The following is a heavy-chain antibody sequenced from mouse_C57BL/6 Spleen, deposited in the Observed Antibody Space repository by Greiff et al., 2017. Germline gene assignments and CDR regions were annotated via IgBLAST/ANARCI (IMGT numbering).Heavy chain of an antibody. CDR2: IYPSDSET. CDR1: GYTFTSYW. Sequence: QVQLQQPGAELVRPGSSVKLSCKASGYTFTSYWMDWVKQRPGQGLEWIGNIYPSDSETHYNQEFKDKATLTVDKSSSTAYMQLSSLTSEDSAVYYCASLNFPMDYWGQGTSVTVSS. J-gene: IGHJ4*01. V-gene: IGHV1-61*01. CDR3: ASLNFPMDY.